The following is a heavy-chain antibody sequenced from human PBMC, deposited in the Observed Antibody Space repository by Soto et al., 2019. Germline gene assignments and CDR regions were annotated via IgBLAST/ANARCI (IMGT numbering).Heavy chain of an antibody. J-gene: IGHJ4*02. CDR3: ARKSGVRAPSAH. V-gene: IGHV4-34*01. CDR2: INHSGST. D-gene: IGHD3-10*01. Sequence: SETLSLTCTVSGGSITSGGYYWSWIRQPPGKGLEWIGEINHSGSTNYNPSLKSRVTISVDTSKNQFSLKLSSVTAADTAVYYCARKSGVRAPSAHWGQGTLVTVSS. CDR1: GGSITSGGYY.